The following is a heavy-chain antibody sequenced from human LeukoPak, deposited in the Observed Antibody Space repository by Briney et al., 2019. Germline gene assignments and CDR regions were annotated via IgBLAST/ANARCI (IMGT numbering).Heavy chain of an antibody. CDR3: ARRPSWRWFGELLKITTGFDY. Sequence: SETLSLTCTVSGGSISSGSYYWSWIRQPAGKGLEWIGEINHSGSTNYNPSLKSRVTISVDTSKNQFSLKLSSVTAADTAVYYCARRPSWRWFGELLKITTGFDYWGQGTLVTVSS. CDR2: INHSGST. V-gene: IGHV4-61*10. J-gene: IGHJ4*02. CDR1: GGSISSGSYY. D-gene: IGHD3-10*01.